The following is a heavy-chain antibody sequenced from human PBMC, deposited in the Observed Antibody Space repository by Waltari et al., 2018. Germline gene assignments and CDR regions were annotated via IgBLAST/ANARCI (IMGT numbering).Heavy chain of an antibody. CDR2: INSGGTIT. V-gene: IGHV3-74*01. CDR1: GFTFRTQW. D-gene: IGHD1-26*01. J-gene: IGHJ4*02. Sequence: EVRLVESGGGLVQPGRSLRVSCAASGFTFRTQWMHWVRQVPGKGLMWVSRINSGGTITTSADSVKGRFTISRDNVKNTLYLQMNSLRAEDTGLYFCVRGMGDYWGRGTLVTVSS. CDR3: VRGMGDY.